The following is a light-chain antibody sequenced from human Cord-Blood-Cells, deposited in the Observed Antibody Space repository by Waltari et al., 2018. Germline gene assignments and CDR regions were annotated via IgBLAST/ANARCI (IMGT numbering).Light chain of an antibody. CDR2: EVS. J-gene: IGLJ3*02. CDR1: SSDVGGYNY. CDR3: SSYAGSNKV. V-gene: IGLV2-8*01. Sequence: SPGQSVTISCTGTSSDVGGYNYVSWYQQHPGKAPKLMIYEVSKRPSGVPDRFSGSKSGNTASLTVSGLQAEDEADYYCSSYAGSNKVFGGGTKLTVL.